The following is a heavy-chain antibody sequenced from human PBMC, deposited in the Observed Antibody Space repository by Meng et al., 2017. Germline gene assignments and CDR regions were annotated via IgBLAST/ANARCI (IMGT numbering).Heavy chain of an antibody. CDR1: GFTFGSYA. D-gene: IGHD2-15*01. V-gene: IGHV3-30*04. CDR3: ARAPTETPLLSYYYYGMDV. CDR2: ISYDGSNK. Sequence: GGSLRLSCAASGFTFGSYAMHWVRQAPGKGLEWVAVISYDGSNKYYADSVKGRFTISRDNSKNTLYLQMNSLRAEDTAVYYCARAPTETPLLSYYYYGMDVWGQGTTVTVSS. J-gene: IGHJ6*02.